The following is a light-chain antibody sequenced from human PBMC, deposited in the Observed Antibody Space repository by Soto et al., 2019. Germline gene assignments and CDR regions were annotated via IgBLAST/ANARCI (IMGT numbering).Light chain of an antibody. Sequence: QPVLTQPPSISGAPGPRVTISWTGSSCNIVAGSDVHWYHQLPGTAPKLLIYGNTNRPSGVPDRFPGSKSGTSASLAIAGLQTEDEGDYYCQTYDSSLSGLYVCGTG. CDR2: GNT. V-gene: IGLV1-40*01. CDR3: QTYDSSLSGLYV. J-gene: IGLJ1*01. CDR1: SCNIVAGSD.